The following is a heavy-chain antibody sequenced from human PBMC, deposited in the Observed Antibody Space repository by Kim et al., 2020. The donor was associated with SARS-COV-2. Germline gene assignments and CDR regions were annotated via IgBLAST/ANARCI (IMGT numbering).Heavy chain of an antibody. D-gene: IGHD3-10*01. CDR3: AKEQPYYGSGSYYYDY. CDR1: GFTFSSYA. Sequence: GGSLRLSCAASGFTFSSYAMSWVRQAPGKGLEWVSAISGSGGSTYYADSVKGRFTISRDNSKNTLYLQMNSLRAEDTAVYYCAKEQPYYGSGSYYYDYWGQGTLVTVSS. CDR2: ISGSGGST. J-gene: IGHJ4*02. V-gene: IGHV3-23*01.